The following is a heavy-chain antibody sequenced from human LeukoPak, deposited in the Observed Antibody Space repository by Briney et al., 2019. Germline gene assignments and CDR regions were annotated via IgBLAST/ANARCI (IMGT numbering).Heavy chain of an antibody. V-gene: IGHV3-30-3*01. CDR2: ISYDGSNK. CDR1: GFTFSSYA. Sequence: GSLRLSCAASGFTFSSYAMHWVRQAPGKGLEWLAVISYDGSNKYYADSVKGRFTISRDNSKNTVHLQMNSLRVEDTAVYYCAREGYYGSGSPPSLYFDYWGQGTLVTVSS. D-gene: IGHD3-10*01. CDR3: AREGYYGSGSPPSLYFDY. J-gene: IGHJ4*02.